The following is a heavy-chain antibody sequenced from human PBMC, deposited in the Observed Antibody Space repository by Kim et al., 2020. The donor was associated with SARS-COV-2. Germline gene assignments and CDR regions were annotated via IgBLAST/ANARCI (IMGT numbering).Heavy chain of an antibody. CDR3: ARDGPVRGVLYGMDV. D-gene: IGHD3-10*01. V-gene: IGHV1-69*13. CDR1: GGTFSSYA. Sequence: SVKVSCKASGGTFSSYAISWVRQAPGQGLEWMGGIIPIFGTANYAQKFQGRVTITADESTSTAYMELSSLRSEDTAVYYCARDGPVRGVLYGMDVWGQGTTVTVSS. J-gene: IGHJ6*02. CDR2: IIPIFGTA.